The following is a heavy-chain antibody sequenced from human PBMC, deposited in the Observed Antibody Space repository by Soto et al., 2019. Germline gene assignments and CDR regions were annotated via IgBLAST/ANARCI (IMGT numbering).Heavy chain of an antibody. CDR1: GFTFSNSD. D-gene: IGHD3-22*01. J-gene: IGHJ4*02. V-gene: IGHV3-35*01. Sequence: LRLSCAASGFTFSNSDMNWVHQAPGKGLEWVSGVSWNGSRTHYADSVKGRFIISRDNSRNTLYLQTNSLRAEDTAVYYCVRRVTYYYDSSGYYHPFDYWGQGTLVTVSS. CDR2: VSWNGSRT. CDR3: VRRVTYYYDSSGYYHPFDY.